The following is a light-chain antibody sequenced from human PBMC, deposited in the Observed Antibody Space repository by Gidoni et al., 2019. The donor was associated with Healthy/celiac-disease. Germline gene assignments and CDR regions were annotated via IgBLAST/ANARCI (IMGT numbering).Light chain of an antibody. J-gene: IGKJ4*01. CDR1: QGISIY. V-gene: IGKV1-33*01. Sequence: DIQMPQSPSSLSASVGDRVTITCQASQGISIYLNWYQQKPGKAPKLLIYDASNLETGVPSRFSGSGSGTDFTLTISSLQPEDIATYYCQQYDNLPRTFGGGTKVEIK. CDR2: DAS. CDR3: QQYDNLPRT.